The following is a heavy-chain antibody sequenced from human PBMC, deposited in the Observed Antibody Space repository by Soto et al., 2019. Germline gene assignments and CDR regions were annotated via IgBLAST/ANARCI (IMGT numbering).Heavy chain of an antibody. CDR1: GYTFTGYY. CDR3: ARDLPCSSTSCPARGGYGMDV. Sequence: GASVKVSCKASGYTFTGYYMHWVRQAPGQGLEWMGWINPNSGGTNYAQKFQGWVTMTRDTSISTAYMELSRLRSDDTAVYYCARDLPCSSTSCPARGGYGMDVWGQGTTVTVSS. J-gene: IGHJ6*02. D-gene: IGHD2-2*01. CDR2: INPNSGGT. V-gene: IGHV1-2*04.